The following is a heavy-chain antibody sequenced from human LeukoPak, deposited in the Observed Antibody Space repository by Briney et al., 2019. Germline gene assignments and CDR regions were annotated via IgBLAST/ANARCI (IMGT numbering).Heavy chain of an antibody. J-gene: IGHJ4*02. V-gene: IGHV3-53*01. CDR1: DFNINNNY. CDR3: AGGTYYGSGGRPGYFDH. CDR2: IDNFGSI. D-gene: IGHD3-10*01. Sequence: GGSLRLSCTAPDFNINNNYMNWVRQAPGKGLEWVSLIDNFGSIYYRDSVKGRFTTSRDISKSTLYLHMNTLSAEDTAVYYCAGGTYYGSGGRPGYFDHWGQGILVTVSS.